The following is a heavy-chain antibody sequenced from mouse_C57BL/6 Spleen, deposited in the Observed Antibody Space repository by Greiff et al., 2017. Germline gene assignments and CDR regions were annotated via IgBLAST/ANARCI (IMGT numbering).Heavy chain of an antibody. Sequence: QVQLQQPGTELVTPGASVKLSCKASGYTFTSYWMHWVKQRPGQGLEWIGNINPSNGGTNYNEKFKSKATLTVDKSSSTAYMQLSSLTSDDSSVYYCARDGSSPYAMDYWGQGTSVTVSS. D-gene: IGHD1-1*01. CDR3: ARDGSSPYAMDY. CDR2: INPSNGGT. J-gene: IGHJ4*01. V-gene: IGHV1-53*01. CDR1: GYTFTSYW.